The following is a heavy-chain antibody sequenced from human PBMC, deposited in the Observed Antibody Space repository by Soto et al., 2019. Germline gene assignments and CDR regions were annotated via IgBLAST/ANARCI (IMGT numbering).Heavy chain of an antibody. CDR2: IVVGSGNT. Sequence: WASVKVSCKASGFTFTSSAVQWVRQARGQRLEWIGWIVVGSGNTNYAQKFQERVTITRDMSTSTAYMELSSLRSEDTAVYYCAADLAYGGLNYYYYYGMDVWGQGTTVTVSS. J-gene: IGHJ6*02. CDR3: AADLAYGGLNYYYYYGMDV. V-gene: IGHV1-58*01. D-gene: IGHD4-17*01. CDR1: GFTFTSSA.